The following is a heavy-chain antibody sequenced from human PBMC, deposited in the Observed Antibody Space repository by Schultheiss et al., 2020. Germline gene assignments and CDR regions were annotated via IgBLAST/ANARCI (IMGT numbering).Heavy chain of an antibody. J-gene: IGHJ4*02. CDR3: AKQAEGLYGDYVAGYFDY. Sequence: GGSLRLSCAASGFTFSSYSMNWVRQAPGKGLEWVSSISSSSSYIYYADSVKGRFTISRDNGKNSLYLQMNSLRAEDTAVYYCAKQAEGLYGDYVAGYFDYWGQGTLVTVSS. V-gene: IGHV3-21*01. D-gene: IGHD4-17*01. CDR1: GFTFSSYS. CDR2: ISSSSSYI.